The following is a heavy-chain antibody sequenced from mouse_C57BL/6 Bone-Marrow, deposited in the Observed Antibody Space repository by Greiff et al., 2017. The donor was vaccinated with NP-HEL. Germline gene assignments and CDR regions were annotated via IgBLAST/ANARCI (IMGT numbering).Heavy chain of an antibody. V-gene: IGHV1-54*02. J-gene: IGHJ1*03. Sequence: KLQQSGAELVRPGTSVKVSCKASGYAFTNYLIEWVKQRPGQGLEWIGVINPGSGGTNYNEKFKGKATFTADTSSNTAYMQLSSLTSEDSAVYYCARWVVWGTGTTVTVSS. CDR3: ARWVV. CDR2: INPGSGGT. CDR1: GYAFTNYL.